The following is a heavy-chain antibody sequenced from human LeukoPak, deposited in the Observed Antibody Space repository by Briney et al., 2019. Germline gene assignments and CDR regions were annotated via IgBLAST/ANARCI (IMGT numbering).Heavy chain of an antibody. V-gene: IGHV3-7*01. D-gene: IGHD3-10*01. CDR3: ARHPDYYGSGSPSFDP. CDR1: GFTFSSYW. J-gene: IGHJ5*02. Sequence: PGGSLRLSCPASGFTFSSYWMSWVRQAPGEGLEWVANIKHDGSEKYYVDSVRGRFTISRDNAKNSLYLQMNSLRAEDTAVYYCARHPDYYGSGSPSFDPWGQGTLVTVSS. CDR2: IKHDGSEK.